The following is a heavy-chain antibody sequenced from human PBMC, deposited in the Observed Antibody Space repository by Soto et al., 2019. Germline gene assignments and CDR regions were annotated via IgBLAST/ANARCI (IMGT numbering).Heavy chain of an antibody. CDR2: ISYNGDTT. J-gene: IGHJ4*02. CDR1: GFAFSSYA. CDR3: ARDQIPGPPDYCDY. V-gene: IGHV3-30-3*01. Sequence: QVQLVESGGDVVQPGRSLRLSCAASGFAFSSYAMHWVRQAPGKGLEWVAVISYNGDTTYYAESVKGRFTIFRDNSKNTLYLQMNSLRAEDTAVYYCARDQIPGPPDYCDYWGQGTLVTVSS.